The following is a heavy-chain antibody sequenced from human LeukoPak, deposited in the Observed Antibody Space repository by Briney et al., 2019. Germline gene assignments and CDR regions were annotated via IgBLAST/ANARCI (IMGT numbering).Heavy chain of an antibody. Sequence: GGSLRLSCAASGFTVSSNYMSWVRQAPGKGLEWVSVIYSGGSTYYADSVKGRFTISRDNSKNTLYLQMNSLRAEDTAVYYCARDTRSHYYYGMGVWGQGTTVTVSS. D-gene: IGHD6-19*01. CDR2: IYSGGST. J-gene: IGHJ6*02. CDR1: GFTVSSNY. CDR3: ARDTRSHYYYGMGV. V-gene: IGHV3-53*01.